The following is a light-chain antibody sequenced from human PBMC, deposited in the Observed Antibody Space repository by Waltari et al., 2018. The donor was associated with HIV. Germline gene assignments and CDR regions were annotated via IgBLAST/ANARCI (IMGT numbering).Light chain of an antibody. CDR2: SDS. CDR1: PSVRSN. CDR3: QQYDDWPPLT. J-gene: IGKJ4*01. Sequence: DIEMTPSTATLSVSPGDRATLSCRASPSVRSNLAWYQQKPGQAPRLLIFSDSTRAAGTPARFSCGGSGTEFTLTITSLQSADFAVYYCQQYDDWPPLTFGGGTKVEI. V-gene: IGKV3-15*01.